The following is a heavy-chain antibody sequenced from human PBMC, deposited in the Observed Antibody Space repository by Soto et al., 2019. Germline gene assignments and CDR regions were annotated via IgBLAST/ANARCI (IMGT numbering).Heavy chain of an antibody. V-gene: IGHV3-23*01. CDR2: ITGGGGST. CDR1: GFAVSTYA. D-gene: IGHD2-15*01. Sequence: QTGGSLRLSCAASGFAVSTYAMSWVRKTPGKGLEWVSTITGGGGSTYYADAVKGRLTISRDNFRNTLDLQMSSLRAEDSAVYSCASQRPCGGGSCFSLRSFDPWGQGPVVTV. CDR3: ASQRPCGGGSCFSLRSFDP. J-gene: IGHJ5*02.